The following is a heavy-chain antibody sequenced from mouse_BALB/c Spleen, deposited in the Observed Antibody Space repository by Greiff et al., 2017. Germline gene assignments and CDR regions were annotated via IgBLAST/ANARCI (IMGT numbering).Heavy chain of an antibody. CDR3: ARDWDRGLYAMDY. D-gene: IGHD3-3*01. CDR1: GFTFSDYG. V-gene: IGHV5-15*02. J-gene: IGHJ4*01. Sequence: EVKLVESGGGLVQPGGSRKLSCAASGFTFSDYGMAWVRQAPGKGPEWVAFISNLAYSIYYADTVTGRFTISRENAKNTLYLEMSSLRSEDTAMYYCARDWDRGLYAMDYGGQGTSVTVSS. CDR2: ISNLAYSI.